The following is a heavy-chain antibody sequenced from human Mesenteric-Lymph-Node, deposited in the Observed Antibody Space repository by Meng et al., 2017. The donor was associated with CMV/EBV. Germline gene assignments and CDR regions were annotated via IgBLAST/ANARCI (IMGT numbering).Heavy chain of an antibody. J-gene: IGHJ6*02. CDR1: GFTFSSYW. Sequence: GGSLRLSCAASGFTFSSYWMHWVRQAPGKGLVWVSRINSDGSSTSYADSVKGRFTITRDNSKNTLYVQMDSLRVDDTAVYYCARDVGEDYDTSGYVSNYFYYVDVWGQGTTVTVSS. D-gene: IGHD3-22*01. CDR2: INSDGSST. V-gene: IGHV3-74*01. CDR3: ARDVGEDYDTSGYVSNYFYYVDV.